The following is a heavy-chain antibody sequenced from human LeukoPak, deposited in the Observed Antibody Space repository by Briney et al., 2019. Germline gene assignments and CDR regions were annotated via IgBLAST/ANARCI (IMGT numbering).Heavy chain of an antibody. CDR1: GFTFSSYA. CDR3: AKDCTAGYYYDSSGYYFDY. Sequence: PGGSLRLSCAASGFTFSSYAMSWVRQAPGKGLEWVSAISGSGGSTYYADSVKGRFTISRDNSKNTPCLQMNSLRAEDTAVYYCAKDCTAGYYYDSSGYYFDYWGQGTLVTVSS. J-gene: IGHJ4*02. V-gene: IGHV3-23*01. CDR2: ISGSGGST. D-gene: IGHD3-22*01.